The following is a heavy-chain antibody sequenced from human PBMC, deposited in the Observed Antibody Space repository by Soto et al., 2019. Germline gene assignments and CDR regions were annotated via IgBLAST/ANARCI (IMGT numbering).Heavy chain of an antibody. Sequence: EASVKVSCKASGYTFTGYYMHWVRQAPGQGLEWMGWINPNSGGTNYAQKFQGWVTMTRDTSISTAYMELSRLRSDDTAVYYCAREIGVEATTALDYWGQGTLVTVSS. CDR2: INPNSGGT. D-gene: IGHD2-21*01. CDR1: GYTFTGYY. V-gene: IGHV1-2*04. J-gene: IGHJ4*02. CDR3: AREIGVEATTALDY.